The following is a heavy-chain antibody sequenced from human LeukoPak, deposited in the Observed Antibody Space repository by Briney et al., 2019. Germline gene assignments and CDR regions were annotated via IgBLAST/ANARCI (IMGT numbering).Heavy chain of an antibody. CDR3: ARNGYSSGWPPSNYYYYMDV. J-gene: IGHJ6*03. CDR2: IIPIFGTA. CDR1: GGTFSSYA. Sequence: GSSVKVSCKASGGTFSSYAISWVRQAPGQGLEWIGGIIPIFGTANYAQKFQGRVTMTTDTSTSTAYMELRSLRSDDTAVYYCARNGYSSGWPPSNYYYYMDVWGKGTTVTVSS. D-gene: IGHD6-19*01. V-gene: IGHV1-69*05.